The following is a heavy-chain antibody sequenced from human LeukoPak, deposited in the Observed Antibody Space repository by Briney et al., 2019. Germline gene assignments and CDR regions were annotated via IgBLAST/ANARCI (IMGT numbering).Heavy chain of an antibody. CDR1: GFTFGSYA. Sequence: GGCLRLACAASGFTFGSYAMHWVRQAPGKGLEYVSAISSNGGSTYYANSVKGRFTISRDNARNSLYLQMNNLRAEDTAVYHCARGDGDDNWLIDYWGQGTLVTVSS. J-gene: IGHJ4*02. D-gene: IGHD1-1*01. CDR3: ARGDGDDNWLIDY. V-gene: IGHV3-64*01. CDR2: ISSNGGST.